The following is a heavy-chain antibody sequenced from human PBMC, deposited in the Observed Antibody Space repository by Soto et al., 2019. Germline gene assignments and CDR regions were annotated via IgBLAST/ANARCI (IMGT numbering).Heavy chain of an antibody. Sequence: ETLSLTCTDSDDSISSSSYYWGWIRQPPGKGLEWIGSLYYGGSTHYNPSLKSRVTISADTSKNQFSLKLNSVTAADTAVYYCARHLISGSNWYFWFDPWGQGTLVTVSS. D-gene: IGHD6-13*01. J-gene: IGHJ5*02. CDR1: DDSISSSSYY. CDR2: LYYGGST. CDR3: ARHLISGSNWYFWFDP. V-gene: IGHV4-39*01.